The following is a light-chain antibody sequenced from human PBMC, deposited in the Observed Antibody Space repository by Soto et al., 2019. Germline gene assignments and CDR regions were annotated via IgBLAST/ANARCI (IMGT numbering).Light chain of an antibody. V-gene: IGKV3-15*01. CDR2: GAS. J-gene: IGKJ1*01. CDR1: QSVSSN. CDR3: QQYNNWWT. Sequence: EIVMTQSPATLSLSPWEKDTLSYSASQSVSSNLAWYQQKPGQAPRLLIYGASTRATVIPARFSGSGSGTEFTLTISSLQSEDFAVYYCQQYNNWWTFGQGTKVDIK.